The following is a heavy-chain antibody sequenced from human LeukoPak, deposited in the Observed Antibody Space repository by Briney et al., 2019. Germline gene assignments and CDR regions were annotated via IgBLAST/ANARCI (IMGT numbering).Heavy chain of an antibody. D-gene: IGHD6-19*01. V-gene: IGHV1-69*02. CDR3: ARLAGTGYFDY. Sequence: ASLKVSCKASGGTFSSYTISWVRQAPGQGLEWRGRIIPILGIANYAQKFQGRVTITADKSTSTAYMELSSLRSEDTAVYYCARLAGTGYFDYWGQGTLVTVSS. CDR1: GGTFSSYT. CDR2: IIPILGIA. J-gene: IGHJ4*02.